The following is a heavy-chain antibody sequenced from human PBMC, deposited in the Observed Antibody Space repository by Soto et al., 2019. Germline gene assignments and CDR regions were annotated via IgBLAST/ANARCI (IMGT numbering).Heavy chain of an antibody. CDR2: IYYDGSNE. Sequence: GGSLRLSCGASGFIFSEYGMHWVRQAPGKGLEWVAVIYYDGSNEHYSESVRGRFTISRDNSKNMLYLEMNSLRAEDTAIYYCARWWNDEEWVETMDVWGQGTTVTVSS. CDR3: ARWWNDEEWVETMDV. V-gene: IGHV3-33*01. J-gene: IGHJ6*01. D-gene: IGHD1-1*01. CDR1: GFIFSEYG.